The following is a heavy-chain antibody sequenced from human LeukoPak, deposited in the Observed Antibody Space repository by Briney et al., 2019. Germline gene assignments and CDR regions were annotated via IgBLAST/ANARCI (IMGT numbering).Heavy chain of an antibody. CDR1: GGSISSGDYY. V-gene: IGHV4-30-4*01. CDR3: ARVPPRYSSSDFDY. Sequence: SQALSLTCTVSGGSISSGDYYWSWIRQPPGKGLEWIGYIYYSGSTYYNPSLKSRVTISVDTSKNQFSLKLSSVTAADTAVYYCARVPPRYSSSDFDYWGQGTLVTVSS. CDR2: IYYSGST. D-gene: IGHD6-13*01. J-gene: IGHJ4*02.